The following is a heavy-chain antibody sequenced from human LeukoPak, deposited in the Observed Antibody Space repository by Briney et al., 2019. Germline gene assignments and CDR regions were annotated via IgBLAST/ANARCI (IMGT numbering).Heavy chain of an antibody. Sequence: GGSLRLSCAASGFTVSSKYMGWARHAPGKGLEWVSVIYGGGSTNYGDSVKGRFTISRDNSKNTLYLQMNSLTTEDTAVYYCASVASDSSGWYHFDYWGQGTLVTVSS. J-gene: IGHJ4*02. CDR2: IYGGGST. V-gene: IGHV3-53*01. CDR3: ASVASDSSGWYHFDY. D-gene: IGHD6-19*01. CDR1: GFTVSSKY.